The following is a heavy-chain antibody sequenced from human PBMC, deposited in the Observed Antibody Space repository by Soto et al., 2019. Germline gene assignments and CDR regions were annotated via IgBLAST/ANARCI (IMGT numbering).Heavy chain of an antibody. V-gene: IGHV4-34*01. D-gene: IGHD3-22*01. J-gene: IGHJ5*01. CDR2: INHSGRV. Sequence: PEETLSLTCAVYGGSFSGHSWTWIRQSPGKGLEWIGDINHSGRVNYSPSLKSRVTISLDTSKNQFSLTLSAVTAADTAMYYCSTRAYDTNGYYRFDPWGQGTLVTVSS. CDR1: GGSFSGHS. CDR3: STRAYDTNGYYRFDP.